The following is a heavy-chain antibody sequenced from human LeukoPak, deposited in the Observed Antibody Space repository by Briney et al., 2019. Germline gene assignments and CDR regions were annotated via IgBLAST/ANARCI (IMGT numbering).Heavy chain of an antibody. V-gene: IGHV1-69*13. CDR1: GGTFTNAA. J-gene: IGHJ6*02. Sequence: SVKVSCKASGGTFTNAAISWVRQAPGQGLEWMGGINPIFRSPNYTQKFQGRVTIIADESTSTAYMELSSLKIDDTAIYYCARGGGIFGVLTTAHYYGMDVWGQGTTVIVSS. CDR3: ARGGGIFGVLTTAHYYGMDV. D-gene: IGHD3-3*01. CDR2: INPIFRSP.